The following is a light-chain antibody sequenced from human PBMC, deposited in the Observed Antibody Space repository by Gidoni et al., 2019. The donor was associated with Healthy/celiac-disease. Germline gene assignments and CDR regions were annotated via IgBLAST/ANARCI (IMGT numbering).Light chain of an antibody. Sequence: QSALTQPSSMSGSPGKSITISCTRTSSYVGGYNYFPWYQQHPGKAPKLMIYDVSNRPTGVSNRFAGSKSGSTASLTISRLQAEDEADYYCSSYTSSSVIFGGGTKLTVL. CDR3: SSYTSSSVI. CDR1: SSYVGGYNY. CDR2: DVS. J-gene: IGLJ2*01. V-gene: IGLV2-14*03.